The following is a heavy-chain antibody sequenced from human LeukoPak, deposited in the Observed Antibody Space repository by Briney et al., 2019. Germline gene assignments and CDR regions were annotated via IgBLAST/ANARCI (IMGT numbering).Heavy chain of an antibody. CDR3: ASDSGSSYYYYYGMDV. CDR1: GGSFSGYY. V-gene: IGHV4-34*01. CDR2: INHSGST. Sequence: PSETLSLTCAVYGGSFSGYYWSWIRQPPGKGLEWIGEINHSGSTNYNPSLKSRVTISVDTSKNQFPLKLSSVTAADTAVYYCASDSGSSYYYYYGMDVWGQGTTVTVSS. J-gene: IGHJ6*02. D-gene: IGHD6-13*01.